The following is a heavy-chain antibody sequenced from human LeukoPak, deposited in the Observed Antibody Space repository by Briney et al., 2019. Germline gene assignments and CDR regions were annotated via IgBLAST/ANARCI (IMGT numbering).Heavy chain of an antibody. V-gene: IGHV3-74*01. CDR2: SNTDGSST. CDR1: GFTFSSYW. CDR3: ARDNGYYCFDY. Sequence: GGSLRLSCAASGFTFSSYWMHWVRQAPGKGLVWVARSNTDGSSTKYADSVKGRFTIFRDNAKNTLYLQMNSLRAEDTAVYYCARDNGYYCFDYWGQGNLVTVSS. D-gene: IGHD3-22*01. J-gene: IGHJ4*02.